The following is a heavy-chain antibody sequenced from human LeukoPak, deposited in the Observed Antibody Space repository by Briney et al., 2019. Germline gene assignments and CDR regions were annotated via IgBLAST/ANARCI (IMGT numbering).Heavy chain of an antibody. D-gene: IGHD3-10*01. CDR3: ARGRFAELLFDI. V-gene: IGHV4-38-2*02. CDR2: IYHTGET. CDR1: GYSISSGYY. J-gene: IGHJ4*02. Sequence: PETLSLTCTVAGYSISSGYYWGWLRQSPGKGLEWIASIYHTGETHYHPSLKSRVSISVDTSNNQFSLRSTSATAADTAMYYCARGRFAELLFDIWGQGTLVTVSS.